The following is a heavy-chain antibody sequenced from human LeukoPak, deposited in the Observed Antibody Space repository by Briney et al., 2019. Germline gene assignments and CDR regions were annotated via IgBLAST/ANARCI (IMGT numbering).Heavy chain of an antibody. V-gene: IGHV1-69*05. CDR1: GGTFSSYA. CDR2: IIPIFGTA. Sequence: ASVKVSCKASGGTFSSYAISWVRQAPGQGLEWMGGIIPIFGTANYAQKLQGRVTMTTDTSTSTAYMELRSLRSDDTAVYYCARDWVPYYYGAGSYYFDYCGQGTLVTVSS. CDR3: ARDWVPYYYGAGSYYFDY. J-gene: IGHJ4*02. D-gene: IGHD3-10*01.